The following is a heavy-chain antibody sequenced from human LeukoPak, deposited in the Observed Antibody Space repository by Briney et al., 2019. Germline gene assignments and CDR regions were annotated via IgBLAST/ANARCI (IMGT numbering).Heavy chain of an antibody. J-gene: IGHJ4*02. V-gene: IGHV1-46*01. Sequence: EASVKVSCKASGYTFTIYFMRWVRQAPGQGLEWMGIISPSGGNTGYAQKFQGRVTITRDTSTSTVYMELSSLRSEDTAVYYCAREVGIRGHFGCWGRRAPVTVSS. CDR3: AREVGIRGHFGC. CDR1: GYTFTIYF. D-gene: IGHD1-26*01. CDR2: ISPSGGNT.